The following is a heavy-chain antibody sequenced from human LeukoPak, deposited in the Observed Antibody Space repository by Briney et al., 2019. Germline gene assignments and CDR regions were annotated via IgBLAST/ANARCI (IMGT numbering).Heavy chain of an antibody. Sequence: SETLSLTCAVYGGSFSGYYWSWIRQPPGKGLEWIAYIYYTGSSNYSPSLQSRVTISVDTSKNQFSLKLSSLTAADTAVYYCARGGRVAATRYDAFDIWGQGTMVTVSS. CDR3: ARGGRVAATRYDAFDI. D-gene: IGHD2-15*01. CDR2: IYYTGSS. J-gene: IGHJ3*02. V-gene: IGHV4-59*01. CDR1: GGSFSGYY.